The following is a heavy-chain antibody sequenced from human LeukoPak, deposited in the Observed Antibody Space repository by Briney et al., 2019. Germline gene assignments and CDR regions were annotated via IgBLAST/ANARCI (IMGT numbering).Heavy chain of an antibody. CDR2: ISTTSGNI. D-gene: IGHD5-18*01. CDR1: GFTFSSYS. CDR3: ARGRRIQLWFGTRFDY. J-gene: IGHJ4*02. V-gene: IGHV3-21*01. Sequence: PGGSLRLSCAASGFTFSSYSMNWVRQAPGKGLEWVAAISTTSGNIYYADSVKGRFTISRDNAKNSLYLQMNSLRVEDTALYYCARGRRIQLWFGTRFDYWGQGTLVTVSS.